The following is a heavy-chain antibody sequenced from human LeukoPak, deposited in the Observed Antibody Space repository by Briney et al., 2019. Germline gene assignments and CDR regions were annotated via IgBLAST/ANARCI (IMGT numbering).Heavy chain of an antibody. J-gene: IGHJ3*02. CDR1: GYSFTSYW. Sequence: GESLKISCKGSGYSFTSYWIGWVRQMPGKGLEWIGIIYPGDSDTRYSPSFQGQVTISADKSISTAYLQWSSLKASDTAMYYCARLSSTRFLEWFFSDAFDIWGQGTMVTVSS. CDR2: IYPGDSDT. V-gene: IGHV5-51*01. D-gene: IGHD3-3*01. CDR3: ARLSSTRFLEWFFSDAFDI.